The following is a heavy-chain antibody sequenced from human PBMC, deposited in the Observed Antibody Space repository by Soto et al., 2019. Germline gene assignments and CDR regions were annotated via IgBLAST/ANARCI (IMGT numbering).Heavy chain of an antibody. J-gene: IGHJ4*02. Sequence: QVQLVQSGAEVKKPGASVKVSCKASGYTFTSYGFSWVRQAPGQGLEWMGWVSGYNDNTNYAQKFQGRVTMTTDTATSTAYMELRSLKSDDPAVYYCAREQWLIAIDYWGQGTPGTVSS. CDR3: AREQWLIAIDY. D-gene: IGHD6-19*01. V-gene: IGHV1-18*01. CDR1: GYTFTSYG. CDR2: VSGYNDNT.